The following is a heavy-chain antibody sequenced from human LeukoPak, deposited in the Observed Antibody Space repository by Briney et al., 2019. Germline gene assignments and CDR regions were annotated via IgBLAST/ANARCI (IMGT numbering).Heavy chain of an antibody. CDR2: IYYSGST. CDR1: GGSISSGDYY. D-gene: IGHD6-13*01. Sequence: SQTLSLTCTVSGGSISSGDYYWSWIRQPPGKGLEWIGYIYYSGSTYYNPSLKSRVTISIATSMNQFSLKLSSVTAADTAVYYCARTPSGAAAGYYGMDVWGQGTTVTVSS. V-gene: IGHV4-30-4*01. CDR3: ARTPSGAAAGYYGMDV. J-gene: IGHJ6*02.